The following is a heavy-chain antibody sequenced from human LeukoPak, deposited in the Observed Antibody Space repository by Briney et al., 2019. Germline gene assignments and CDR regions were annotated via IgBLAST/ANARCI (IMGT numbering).Heavy chain of an antibody. J-gene: IGHJ4*02. CDR3: AKDTADLYYYGSGSSFDY. CDR1: GFTFSSYC. CDR2: IKQDGTEK. V-gene: IGHV3-7*03. D-gene: IGHD3-10*01. Sequence: GGSLRLSCAASGFTFSSYCMTWVRQAPGKGLEWVANIKQDGTEKYYVDSVKGRFTISRDNAKNFLYLQMNSLRAEDTALYYCAKDTADLYYYGSGSSFDYWGQGTLVTVSS.